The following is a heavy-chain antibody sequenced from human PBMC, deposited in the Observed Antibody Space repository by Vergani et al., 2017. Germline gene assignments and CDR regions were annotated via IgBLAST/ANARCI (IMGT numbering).Heavy chain of an antibody. V-gene: IGHV1-69-2*01. Sequence: EVQLVQSGAEVKKPGATMKISCKVSGYTFTDHYMPWVKQAPGKGLEWMGLVDPEDGETIYAEQFKGRVTIAADTSTDTAHLELSSLRSEDTAVYYCATPQTVTTGGMEVWGQGTTVIVSS. CDR2: VDPEDGET. CDR1: GYTFTDHY. J-gene: IGHJ6*02. CDR3: ATPQTVTTGGMEV. D-gene: IGHD4-17*01.